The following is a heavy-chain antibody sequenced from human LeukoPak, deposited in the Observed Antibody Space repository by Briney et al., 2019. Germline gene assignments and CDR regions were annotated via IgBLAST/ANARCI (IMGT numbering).Heavy chain of an antibody. Sequence: GGSLRLSCAASGFTFSSYIMNWVRQAPGKGLEWVSSISSSSSYIYYADSVKGRFTISRDNAKNSLYLQMNSLRAEDTAVYYCARDGYGGNYFDYWGQGTLVTVSS. D-gene: IGHD4-17*01. CDR3: ARDGYGGNYFDY. CDR1: GFTFSSYI. CDR2: ISSSSSYI. J-gene: IGHJ4*02. V-gene: IGHV3-21*01.